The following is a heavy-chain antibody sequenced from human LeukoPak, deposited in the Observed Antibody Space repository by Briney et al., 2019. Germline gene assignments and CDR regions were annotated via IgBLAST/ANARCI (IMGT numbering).Heavy chain of an antibody. CDR1: GFTFDDYA. CDR3: AKAPRPYGDQPVYFDY. CDR2: ISWNSGSI. J-gene: IGHJ4*02. Sequence: QSGGSLRLSCAASGFTFDDYAMHWVRHAPGKGLEWVSGISWNSGSIVYADSVKGRFTISRDNAKNSLYLQMNSLRAEDMALYYCAKAPRPYGDQPVYFDYWGQGTLVTVSS. D-gene: IGHD4-17*01. V-gene: IGHV3-9*03.